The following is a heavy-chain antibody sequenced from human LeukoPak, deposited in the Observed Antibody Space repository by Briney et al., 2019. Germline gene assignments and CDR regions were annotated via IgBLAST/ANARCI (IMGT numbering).Heavy chain of an antibody. CDR1: GGTFSSYA. CDR3: ARERYCSSTSCYTGEFDY. V-gene: IGHV1-69*05. CDR2: IIPIFGTA. J-gene: IGHJ4*02. Sequence: ASVKVSCKASGGTFSSYAISWVRQAPGQGLEWMGGIIPIFGTANYAQKFQGRVTITTDESTSTAYMELSSLRSEDTAVYYCARERYCSSTSCYTGEFDYWGQGTLVTVSS. D-gene: IGHD2-2*02.